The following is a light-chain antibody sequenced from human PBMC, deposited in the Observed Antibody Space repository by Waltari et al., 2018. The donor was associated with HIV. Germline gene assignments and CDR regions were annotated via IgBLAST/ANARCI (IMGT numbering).Light chain of an antibody. Sequence: SYDLTQPPSLSVSPGQTASITCSGDTLGHKYAHWYQQKPGQSPVVVIYQDNKRPSEIPERFSGSNSGNTATLTISGTQAMDEADYYCQAWDRSTAIFGGGTKLTVL. J-gene: IGLJ2*01. CDR3: QAWDRSTAI. CDR1: TLGHKY. CDR2: QDN. V-gene: IGLV3-1*01.